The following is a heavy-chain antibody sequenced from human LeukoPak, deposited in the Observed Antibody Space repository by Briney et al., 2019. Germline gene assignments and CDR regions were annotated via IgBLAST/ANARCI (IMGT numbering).Heavy chain of an antibody. CDR2: ISAYNGNT. Sequence: GASVKVSCKASGYTFTGYYMHGVRQAPGHGLEWMGWISAYNGNTNYAQKLQGRVTMTTDTSTSTAYMELRSLRSDDTAVYYCARRSGSYSNYYYYMDVWGKGTTVTVSS. CDR1: GYTFTGYY. D-gene: IGHD1-26*01. J-gene: IGHJ6*03. CDR3: ARRSGSYSNYYYYMDV. V-gene: IGHV1-18*04.